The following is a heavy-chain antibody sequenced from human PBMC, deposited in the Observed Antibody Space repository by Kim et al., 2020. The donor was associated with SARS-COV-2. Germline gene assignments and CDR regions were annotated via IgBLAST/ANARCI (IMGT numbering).Heavy chain of an antibody. V-gene: IGHV3-9*01. CDR2: ISWNSGSI. J-gene: IGHJ4*02. D-gene: IGHD3-22*01. CDR3: AKGRHYDSSGHLDY. Sequence: GGSLRLSCAASGFTFDDYAMHWVRQAPGKGLEWVSGISWNSGSIGYADSVKGRFTISRDNAKNSLYLQMNSLRAEDTALYYCAKGRHYDSSGHLDYWGQGTLVTVSS. CDR1: GFTFDDYA.